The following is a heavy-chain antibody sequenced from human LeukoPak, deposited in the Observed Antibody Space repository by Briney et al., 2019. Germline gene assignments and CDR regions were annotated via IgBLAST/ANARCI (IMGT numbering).Heavy chain of an antibody. V-gene: IGHV1-46*01. J-gene: IGHJ4*02. CDR3: ARNAASGLDY. CDR1: GYTFTNYY. D-gene: IGHD2-15*01. CDR2: INPSGGST. Sequence: ASVKVSCKASGYTFTNYYMHWVRQAPGQGLEWMGFINPSGGSTSYAQKFQGRVTMTRDTSTSTVYMELSSLTSDDTAVYYCARNAASGLDYWGQGTLVTVSS.